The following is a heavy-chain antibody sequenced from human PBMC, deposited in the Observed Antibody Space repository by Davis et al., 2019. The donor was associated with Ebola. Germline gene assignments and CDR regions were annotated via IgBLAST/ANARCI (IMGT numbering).Heavy chain of an antibody. CDR2: ISYDGSNK. V-gene: IGHV3-30-3*01. D-gene: IGHD5-18*01. CDR1: GFTFSSYA. CDR3: AKDWVQLSVHYYYMDV. Sequence: GGSLRLSCAASGFTFSSYAMHWVRQAPGKGLEWVAVISYDGSNKYYADSVKGRFTISRDNSKNTLYLQMNSLRAEDTAVYYCAKDWVQLSVHYYYMDVWGKGTTVTVSS. J-gene: IGHJ6*03.